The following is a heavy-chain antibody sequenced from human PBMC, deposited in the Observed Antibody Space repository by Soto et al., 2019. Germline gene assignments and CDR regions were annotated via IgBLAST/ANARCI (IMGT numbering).Heavy chain of an antibody. D-gene: IGHD2-2*01. CDR2: ISSNDEK. V-gene: IGHV2-26*01. CDR1: GFSLSNSRMG. Sequence: QVTLKESGPVLVKPTDTLTLTCTVSGFSLSNSRMGVSWIRQPPGKALEWLAHISSNDEKSYSTSLKSRLTISKDTSKSQVVLTMTNMDPVDTATYYCARMPTPLHYCSSTNCFGMDVWGQGTTVTVSS. J-gene: IGHJ6*02. CDR3: ARMPTPLHYCSSTNCFGMDV.